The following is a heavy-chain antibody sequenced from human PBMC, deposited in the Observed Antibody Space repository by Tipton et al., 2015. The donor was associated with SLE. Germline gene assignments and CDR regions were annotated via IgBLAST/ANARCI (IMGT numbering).Heavy chain of an antibody. D-gene: IGHD2-2*03. CDR3: ARDWGGYCSSTSCLGGFDY. Sequence: LRLSCTVSGGSISSHYWSWIRQPPGKGLEWIGYIYYSGSTNYNPALKSRVTISVDTSKNQFSLNLSSVTAADTAVYYCARDWGGYCSSTSCLGGFDYWGQGTLVTVSS. CDR2: IYYSGST. J-gene: IGHJ4*02. CDR1: GGSISSHY. V-gene: IGHV4-59*11.